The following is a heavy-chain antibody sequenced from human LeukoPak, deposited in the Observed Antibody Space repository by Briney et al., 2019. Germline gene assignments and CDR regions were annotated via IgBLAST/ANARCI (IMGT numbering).Heavy chain of an antibody. V-gene: IGHV4-59*01. CDR2: VYDSGNT. J-gene: IGHJ4*02. D-gene: IGHD3-22*01. CDR1: GSSISGYY. CDR3: ARGDSHLHSSGYYYY. Sequence: SATLSLTCNVAGSSISGYYWSWSRQPPGKGLELIGYVYDSGNTNYNPSLRSRVTISVDTSKDQFSLKLSSVTAADTAVYYCARGDSHLHSSGYYYYWGQGTLVTVSS.